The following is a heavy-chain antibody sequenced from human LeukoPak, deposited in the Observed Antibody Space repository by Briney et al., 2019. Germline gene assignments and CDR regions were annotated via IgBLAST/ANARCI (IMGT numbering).Heavy chain of an antibody. Sequence: NPGGSLSLSCAASGFTFSDYYMNWIRQAPGKGLEWVSYISSSGSTINYADSVKGRFTVSRDNAKKSLYLQMSSLRAEDTAVYYCARDRCSSSGCYRGVMDVWGKGTTVTVSS. CDR1: GFTFSDYY. CDR3: ARDRCSSSGCYRGVMDV. J-gene: IGHJ6*03. V-gene: IGHV3-11*01. CDR2: ISSSGSTI. D-gene: IGHD2-2*02.